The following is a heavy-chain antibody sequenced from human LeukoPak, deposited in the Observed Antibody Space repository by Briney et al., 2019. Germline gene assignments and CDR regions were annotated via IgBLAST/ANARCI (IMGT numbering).Heavy chain of an antibody. Sequence: GESLKISCKGFGYSFTTYWIGWVRQLPGKGLEWMGIIFPGDSETTYSPSFQGHVTISADESISTAYLQWTSLKASDTAMYYCARHLSQGRGGDYWGQGTLVTVSS. CDR3: ARHLSQGRGGDY. CDR1: GYSFTTYW. D-gene: IGHD1-26*01. V-gene: IGHV5-51*01. CDR2: IFPGDSET. J-gene: IGHJ4*02.